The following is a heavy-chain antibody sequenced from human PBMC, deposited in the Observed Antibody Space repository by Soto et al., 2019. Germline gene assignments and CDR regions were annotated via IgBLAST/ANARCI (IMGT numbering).Heavy chain of an antibody. CDR3: AGGSRPLDY. CDR1: GFIVSSNY. CDR2: IYSGGNT. Sequence: EVQLVESGGGLVQPGGSLRLSCAASGFIVSSNYVTWVRQAPGRGLERVSVIYSGGNTYYADSVKGRFTISRHNSENTVYLQVNSLSVADTARYFCAGGSRPLDYWGQGTLVSVSS. J-gene: IGHJ4*02. V-gene: IGHV3-53*04. D-gene: IGHD3-16*01.